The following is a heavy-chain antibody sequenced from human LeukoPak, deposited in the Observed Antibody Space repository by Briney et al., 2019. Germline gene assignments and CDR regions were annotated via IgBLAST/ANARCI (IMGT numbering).Heavy chain of an antibody. CDR1: GFTFSSYW. Sequence: GGSLRLSCAASGFTFSSYWRSWVRQAPGKGLEWVANIKQDGSEKYYVDSVKGRFTISRDNAKNSLYLQMNSLRAEDTAVYYCARRLGDYYYYGMDVCGKGTTVTVSS. V-gene: IGHV3-7*03. CDR2: IKQDGSEK. J-gene: IGHJ6*04. D-gene: IGHD4-11*01. CDR3: ARRLGDYYYYGMDV.